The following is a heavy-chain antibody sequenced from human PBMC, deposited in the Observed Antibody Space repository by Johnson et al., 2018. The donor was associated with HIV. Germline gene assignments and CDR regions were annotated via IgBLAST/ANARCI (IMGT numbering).Heavy chain of an antibody. CDR2: ITNGGST. CDR3: ARASAFDI. V-gene: IGHV3-64*07. J-gene: IGHJ3*02. Sequence: EVQLVESGGGVVQPGRSLRLSCAVSGFTFSSYAMHWVRQAPGKGLEYVSGITNGGSTYSADSVKGRVTISRDNSRNTLYLQMGSLRPEDMAVYYCARASAFDIWGQGTMVTVSS. CDR1: GFTFSSYA.